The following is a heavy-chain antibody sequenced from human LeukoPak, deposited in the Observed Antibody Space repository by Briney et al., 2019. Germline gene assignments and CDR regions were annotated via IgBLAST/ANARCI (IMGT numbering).Heavy chain of an antibody. CDR3: ARTYSGSYSGYYYMDV. D-gene: IGHD1-26*01. CDR1: GGSISSYY. CDR2: IYYSGST. J-gene: IGHJ6*03. V-gene: IGHV4-59*01. Sequence: SETLSLTCTVYGGSISSYYWSWIRQPPGKGLEWVGYIYYSGSTNYNPSLKSRVTISVDTSKNQFSLKLSSVTAADTAVYYCARTYSGSYSGYYYMDVWGKGTTVTVSS.